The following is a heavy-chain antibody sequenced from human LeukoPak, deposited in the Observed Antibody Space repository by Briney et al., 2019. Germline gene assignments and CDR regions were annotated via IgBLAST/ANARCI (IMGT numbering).Heavy chain of an antibody. Sequence: ASVKVFCKGSGYSFTSYWISWVRQMPGRGLVWMGRIDPRDSYTNYSPSFQGHVTISADKSIGTAYLQWSSLKASDTAMYYCARTTGPHHFDYWGQGALVTVSS. V-gene: IGHV5-10-1*01. CDR1: GYSFTSYW. J-gene: IGHJ4*02. CDR3: ARTTGPHHFDY. CDR2: IDPRDSYT. D-gene: IGHD7-27*01.